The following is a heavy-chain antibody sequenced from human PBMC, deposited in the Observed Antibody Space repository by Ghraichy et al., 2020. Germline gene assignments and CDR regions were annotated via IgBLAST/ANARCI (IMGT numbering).Heavy chain of an antibody. D-gene: IGHD3/OR15-3a*01. CDR3: ARPGGSISPLGL. V-gene: IGHV4-59*08. J-gene: IGHJ4*02. CDR1: GGSLIAHY. Sequence: SETLSLTCTVSGGSLIAHYWAWIRQPPGKGLEWVGYISYTGHTGYNPSLKSRVTISVDTSKNQFSLSLSSMTAADTASYYCARPGGSISPLGLWGQGTLISVSS. CDR2: ISYTGHT.